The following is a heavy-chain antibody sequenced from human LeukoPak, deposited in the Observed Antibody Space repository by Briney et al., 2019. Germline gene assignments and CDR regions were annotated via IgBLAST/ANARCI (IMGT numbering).Heavy chain of an antibody. Sequence: GGSLRLSCAASGFTFSSYAMSWVRQAPGKGLEWVSIIYSDGNAKYADSVKDRFTISRDNSKNTLYLQMNGLRAEDTAIYYCARGRYCSSTICFALNWFDPWGQGTLVTVSS. D-gene: IGHD2-2*01. CDR1: GFTFSSYA. CDR3: ARGRYCSSTICFALNWFDP. V-gene: IGHV3-66*01. J-gene: IGHJ5*02. CDR2: IYSDGNA.